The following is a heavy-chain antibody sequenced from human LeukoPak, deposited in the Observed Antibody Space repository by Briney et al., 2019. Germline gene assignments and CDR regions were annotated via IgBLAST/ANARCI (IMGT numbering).Heavy chain of an antibody. D-gene: IGHD6-13*01. J-gene: IGHJ5*02. V-gene: IGHV1-46*03. Sequence: ASVKVSCKASGYTFTSYYMHWVRQAPGQGLEWMGIINPSGGSTSYAQKFQGRVTMTRDTSTSTVYMELSSLRSEDTAVYYCVSLGSSRRPQLGFDPWGQGTLVTVSS. CDR3: VSLGSSRRPQLGFDP. CDR1: GYTFTSYY. CDR2: INPSGGST.